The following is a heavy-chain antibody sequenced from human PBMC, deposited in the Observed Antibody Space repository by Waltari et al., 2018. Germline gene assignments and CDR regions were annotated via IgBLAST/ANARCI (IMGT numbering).Heavy chain of an antibody. V-gene: IGHV4-61*02. CDR2: IYTSGST. Sequence: QVQLQESGPGLVKPSQTLSLTCTVSGGSISSGSYYWSWIRQPAGKGLEWIGRIYTSGSTNYNPSLKSRVTISVDTSKNQFSLKLSSVTAADTAVYYCARTHSSSWWNWFDPWGQGTLVTVSS. CDR3: ARTHSSSWWNWFDP. CDR1: GGSISSGSYY. D-gene: IGHD6-13*01. J-gene: IGHJ5*02.